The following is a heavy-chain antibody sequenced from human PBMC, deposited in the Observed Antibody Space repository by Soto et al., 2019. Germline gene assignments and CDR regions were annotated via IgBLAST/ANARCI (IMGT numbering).Heavy chain of an antibody. J-gene: IGHJ6*02. D-gene: IGHD5-12*01. CDR3: AIVATSALNYYYYGMDV. Sequence: GGSLRLSCAASGFTFSSYGMHWVRQAPGKGLEWVAVISYDGSNKYYADSVKGRFTISRDNSKNTLYLQMNSLRAEDTAVYYCAIVATSALNYYYYGMDVWGQGTTVTVSS. CDR2: ISYDGSNK. V-gene: IGHV3-30*03. CDR1: GFTFSSYG.